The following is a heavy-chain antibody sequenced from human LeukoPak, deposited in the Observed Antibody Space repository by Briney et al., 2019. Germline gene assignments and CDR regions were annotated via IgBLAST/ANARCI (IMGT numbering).Heavy chain of an antibody. D-gene: IGHD2-21*01. CDR3: ARDRIDSDFYYYYMDV. Sequence: GGSLRLSCAASGFIVNSYAMSWVRQAPGKGLEWVSYISGSGITIDYADSVKGRFTISRDSAKNSLYLQMNSLRVEDTAVYYCARDRIDSDFYYYYMDVWGKGTTVTVSS. CDR1: GFIVNSYA. J-gene: IGHJ6*03. V-gene: IGHV3-11*01. CDR2: ISGSGITI.